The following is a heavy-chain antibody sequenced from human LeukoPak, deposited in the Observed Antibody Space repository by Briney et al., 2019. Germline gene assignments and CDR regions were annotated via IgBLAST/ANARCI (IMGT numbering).Heavy chain of an antibody. CDR3: AGAGILWWSDY. J-gene: IGHJ4*02. Sequence: GGSLRLSCAASGFTFSSYEMNWVRQAPGKGLEWVSYISSSGSTIYYADSVKGRFTISRDNAKNSLYLQMNSLRAEDTAVYYCAGAGILWWSDYWGQGTLVTVSS. CDR1: GFTFSSYE. V-gene: IGHV3-48*03. CDR2: ISSSGSTI. D-gene: IGHD2-21*01.